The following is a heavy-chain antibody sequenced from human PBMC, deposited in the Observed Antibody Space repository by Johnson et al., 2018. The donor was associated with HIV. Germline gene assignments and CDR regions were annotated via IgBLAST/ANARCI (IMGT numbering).Heavy chain of an antibody. D-gene: IGHD4-23*01. J-gene: IGHJ3*01. CDR3: ARKSVINFDAIDV. CDR2: VSYDASNK. Sequence: QMLLVESGGGVVQPGRSLRLSCTSAFSFSGYAMHWVRQAPGKGLEWVAVVSYDASNKYYADSVKGRFTISRDNSKNTLFLQMNSLRVEDTAVYFCARKSVINFDAIDVWGRGTLVTVSS. CDR1: AFSFSGYA. V-gene: IGHV3-30*04.